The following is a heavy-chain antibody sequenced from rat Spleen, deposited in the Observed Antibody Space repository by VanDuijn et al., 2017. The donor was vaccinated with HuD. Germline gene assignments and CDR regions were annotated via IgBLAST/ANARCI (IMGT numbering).Heavy chain of an antibody. J-gene: IGHJ2*01. CDR1: GYSITSSY. CDR3: ATLLYTYYGYNYFDY. V-gene: IGHV3-1*01. CDR2: ISYSDNT. Sequence: EVQLQESGPGLVKPSQSFSLTCSVTGYSITSSYWGWIRKFPGNKMEWMGYISYSDNTRYNPSLKSRISITRDTSKNQFFLQLTSVTTEDTATYYCATLLYTYYGYNYFDYWGQGVMVTVSS. D-gene: IGHD1-9*01.